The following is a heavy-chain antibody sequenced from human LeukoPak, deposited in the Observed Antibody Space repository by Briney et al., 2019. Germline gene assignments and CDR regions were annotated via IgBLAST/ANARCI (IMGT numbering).Heavy chain of an antibody. D-gene: IGHD3-10*01. CDR1: GYIFTSYW. CDR3: ARHRKRGLLWFGELRGAFDI. J-gene: IGHJ3*02. Sequence: GASLKISCQGSGYIFTSYWIGWVRQLPGKGLEWMGIIYPGDSDTRYSPSFQGQVTISADQSISTAYLQWSSLKASDTAMCYCARHRKRGLLWFGELRGAFDIWGQGTMVTVSS. V-gene: IGHV5-51*01. CDR2: IYPGDSDT.